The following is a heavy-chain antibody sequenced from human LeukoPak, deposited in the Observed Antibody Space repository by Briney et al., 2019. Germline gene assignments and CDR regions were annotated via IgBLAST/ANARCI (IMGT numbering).Heavy chain of an antibody. CDR1: GYSFTTHW. V-gene: IGHV5-51*01. CDR2: IYPGDSDT. D-gene: IGHD2-15*01. Sequence: GESLRISCKAFGYSFTTHWIAWVRQMPGKGLEWMGIIYPGDSDTRYSPSFQGQVTISADKSISTAYLQWSSLKASDTAMYYCARQYCSGGSCHFDYWGQGTLVTVSS. CDR3: ARQYCSGGSCHFDY. J-gene: IGHJ4*02.